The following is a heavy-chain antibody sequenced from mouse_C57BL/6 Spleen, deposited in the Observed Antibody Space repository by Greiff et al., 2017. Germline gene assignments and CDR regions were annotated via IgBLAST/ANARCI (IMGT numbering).Heavy chain of an antibody. CDR2: IYPRSGNT. Sequence: VKLMESGAELARPGASVKLSCKASGYTFTSYGISWVKQRTGQGLEWIGEIYPRSGNTYYNEKFKGKATLTADKSSSTAYMELRSLTSEDSTVYYCASTYYGSGEPWAYWGQGTLVTVSA. CDR1: GYTFTSYG. CDR3: ASTYYGSGEPWAY. J-gene: IGHJ3*01. D-gene: IGHD2-10*01. V-gene: IGHV1-81*01.